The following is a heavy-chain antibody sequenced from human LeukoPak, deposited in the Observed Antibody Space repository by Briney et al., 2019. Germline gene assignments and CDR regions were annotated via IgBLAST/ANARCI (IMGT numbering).Heavy chain of an antibody. V-gene: IGHV3-33*03. Sequence: GGSLRLSCAASGFTFSSYGMHWVRQAPGKGLEWVAVIWYDGSNKYYADSVKGRFTISRDNGKNTVYLQMNSLRTEDTAVYYCATGHSYGYEFWGQGTLVTVSS. D-gene: IGHD5-18*01. CDR1: GFTFSSYG. CDR2: IWYDGSNK. J-gene: IGHJ4*02. CDR3: ATGHSYGYEF.